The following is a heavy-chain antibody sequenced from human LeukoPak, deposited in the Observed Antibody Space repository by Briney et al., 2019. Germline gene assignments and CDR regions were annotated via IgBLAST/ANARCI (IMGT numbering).Heavy chain of an antibody. J-gene: IGHJ4*02. D-gene: IGHD2-15*01. CDR3: ARDPVHCSGGSCYGGVPYYFDY. Sequence: GASVKVSCKASGYTFTGYGISWVRQAPGQGLEWMGWISAYNGNTNYAQKLQGRVTMTTDTSTSTAYMELRSLRSDDTAVYYCARDPVHCSGGSCYGGVPYYFDYWGQGTLVTVSS. CDR1: GYTFTGYG. CDR2: ISAYNGNT. V-gene: IGHV1-18*01.